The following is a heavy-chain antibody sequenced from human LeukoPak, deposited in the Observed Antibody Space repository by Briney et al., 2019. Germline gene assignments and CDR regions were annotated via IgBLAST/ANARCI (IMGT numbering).Heavy chain of an antibody. CDR2: IHPSTGHP. Sequence: ASVKVSCKASGYSFTNYAMNWVRQAPGKGLEFMGWIHPSTGHPAYAQGFSGRFVFSLDTSVTTTYLQISDLKVEDTAVYFCARALDSLGGLSLPDYWGQGTLVTVSS. J-gene: IGHJ4*02. CDR3: ARALDSLGGLSLPDY. V-gene: IGHV7-4-1*02. D-gene: IGHD3-16*02. CDR1: GYSFTNYA.